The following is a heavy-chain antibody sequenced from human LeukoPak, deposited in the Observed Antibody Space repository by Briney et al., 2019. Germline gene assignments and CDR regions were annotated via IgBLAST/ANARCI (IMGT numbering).Heavy chain of an antibody. V-gene: IGHV3-30*18. D-gene: IGHD2-15*01. CDR3: AKDGRGDCSGGTCYVWFDP. CDR2: ISTNGSSK. Sequence: CAASRFTLSSYGMHWVRKAPSKGRQSFAVISTNGSSKKYADSVKGRFTISRDNSKNTLYLQMNSLRAEDTAVYYCAKDGRGDCSGGTCYVWFDP. CDR1: RFTLSSYG. J-gene: IGHJ5*02.